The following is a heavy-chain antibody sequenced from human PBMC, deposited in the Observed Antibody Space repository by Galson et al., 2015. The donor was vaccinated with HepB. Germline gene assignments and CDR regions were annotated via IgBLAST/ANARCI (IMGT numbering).Heavy chain of an antibody. CDR1: GFTFSSYA. Sequence: SLRLSCAASGFTFSSYAMSWVRQAPEKGLEWVSAISGSGGSTYYADSVKGRFTISRDNSKNTLYLQMNSLRAEDTAVYYCAKSKSSRSWLLLSPRLNWFDPWGQGTLVTVSS. CDR2: ISGSGGST. CDR3: AKSKSSRSWLLLSPRLNWFDP. D-gene: IGHD3-22*01. J-gene: IGHJ5*02. V-gene: IGHV3-23*01.